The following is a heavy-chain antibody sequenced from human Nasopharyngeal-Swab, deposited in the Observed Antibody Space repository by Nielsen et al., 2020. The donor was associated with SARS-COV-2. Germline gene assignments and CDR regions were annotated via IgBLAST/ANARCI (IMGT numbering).Heavy chain of an antibody. CDR3: ARAGLVVVPAAMGY. CDR2: INPNSGGT. D-gene: IGHD2-2*01. Sequence: ASVKVSCKASGYTFTGYYTHWVRQAPGQGLEWMGWINPNSGGTNYAQKFQGRVTMTRDTSISTAYMELSRLRSDDTAVYYCARAGLVVVPAAMGYWGQGTLVTVSS. CDR1: GYTFTGYY. V-gene: IGHV1-2*02. J-gene: IGHJ4*02.